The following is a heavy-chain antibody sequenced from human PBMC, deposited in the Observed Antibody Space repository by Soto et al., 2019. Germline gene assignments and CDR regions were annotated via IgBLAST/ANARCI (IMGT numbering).Heavy chain of an antibody. D-gene: IGHD2-21*01. V-gene: IGHV3-21*01. CDR3: ARDATLGDPDLVFDY. CDR2: ISSSSSYI. Sequence: GGSLRLSCAASGFTFSSYSMNWVRQAPGKGLEWVSSISSSSSYIYYADSVKGRFTISRDNAKNSLYLQMNSLRAEDTAVYYCARDATLGDPDLVFDYWGQGTLVTVSS. CDR1: GFTFSSYS. J-gene: IGHJ4*02.